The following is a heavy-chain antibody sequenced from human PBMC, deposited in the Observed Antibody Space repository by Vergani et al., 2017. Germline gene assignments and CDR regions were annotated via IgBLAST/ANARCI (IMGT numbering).Heavy chain of an antibody. CDR3: AKDVAAAGTVDY. CDR2: ISGSGGST. J-gene: IGHJ4*02. V-gene: IGHV3-23*01. D-gene: IGHD6-13*01. CDR1: GFTFSSYA. Sequence: EVQLLESGGGLVQPGGSLRLSCAASGFTFSSYAMSWVRQAPGTGLEWVSAISGSGGSTYYADSVKGRFTISRDNSKNTLYLQMNSLRAEDTAVYYCAKDVAAAGTVDYWGQGTLVTVSS.